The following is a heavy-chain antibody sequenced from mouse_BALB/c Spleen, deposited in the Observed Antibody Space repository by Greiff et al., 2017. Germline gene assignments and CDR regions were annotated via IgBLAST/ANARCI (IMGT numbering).Heavy chain of an antibody. V-gene: IGHV5-4*02. CDR2: ISDGGSYT. D-gene: IGHD2-14*01. Sequence: EVQLVESGGGLVKPGGSLKLSCAASGFTFSDYYMYWVRQTPEKRLEWVATISDGGSYTYYPDSVKGRFTISRDNAKNNLYLQMSSLKSEDTAMYYCARDPKVRRSYYAMDYWGQGTSVTVSS. CDR1: GFTFSDYY. J-gene: IGHJ4*01. CDR3: ARDPKVRRSYYAMDY.